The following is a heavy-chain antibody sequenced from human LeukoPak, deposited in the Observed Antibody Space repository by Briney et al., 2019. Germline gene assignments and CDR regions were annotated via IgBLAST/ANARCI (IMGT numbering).Heavy chain of an antibody. D-gene: IGHD3-22*01. J-gene: IGHJ6*04. CDR2: IYYSGST. CDR3: ARHDSSEGMDV. V-gene: IGHV4-30-4*08. CDR1: GGSISSGDYF. Sequence: SETLSLTCTVSGGSISSGDYFWSWIRQPPGKGLEWIGYIYYSGSTYYNPSLKSRVTISVDTSKNQFSLKLSSVTAADTAVYYCARHDSSEGMDVWGKGTTVTVSS.